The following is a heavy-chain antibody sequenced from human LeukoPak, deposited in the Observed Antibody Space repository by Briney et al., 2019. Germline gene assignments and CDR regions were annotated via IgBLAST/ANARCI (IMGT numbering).Heavy chain of an antibody. V-gene: IGHV3-30*03. CDR1: GFTFISYN. J-gene: IGHJ4*02. CDR3: ATTLGSGWKFDY. Sequence: GGSLRLSCAASGFTFISYNMNWVRQAPGKGLEWVAVISYDGSNKYADSVKGRFTISRDNSKNTLFLQMNSLRPDDTAVYYCATTLGSGWKFDYWGQGTLVTVSS. D-gene: IGHD6-19*01. CDR2: ISYDGSNK.